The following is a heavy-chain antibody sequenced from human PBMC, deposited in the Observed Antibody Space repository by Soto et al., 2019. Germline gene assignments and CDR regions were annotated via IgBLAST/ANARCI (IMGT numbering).Heavy chain of an antibody. CDR2: IYHSGST. CDR1: GSSISGGYY. CDR3: ASINARYDSSGPLVR. J-gene: IGHJ4*02. D-gene: IGHD3-22*01. Sequence: PXAILSLTCAVSGSSISGGYYWCWIRQPPGKGLEWIGSIYHSGSTYYNPSLKSRVTISVDTSKNQFSLKLSSVTAADTAVYYCASINARYDSSGPLVRWGQGTLVTVSS. V-gene: IGHV4-38-2*01.